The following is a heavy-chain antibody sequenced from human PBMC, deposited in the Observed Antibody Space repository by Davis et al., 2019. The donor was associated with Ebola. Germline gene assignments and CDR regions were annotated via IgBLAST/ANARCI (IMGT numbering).Heavy chain of an antibody. CDR1: GFTFTRYS. D-gene: IGHD3-22*01. Sequence: GESLKISCAASGFTFTRYSMNWVRQAPGKGLEWVSYISSSSSTIYYADSVKGRFTISRDNAKNSRYLQMNSLRDEDTAVYFCARAGVNSYDSSGYYYDYWGQGTLVTVSS. V-gene: IGHV3-48*02. J-gene: IGHJ4*02. CDR2: ISSSSSTI. CDR3: ARAGVNSYDSSGYYYDY.